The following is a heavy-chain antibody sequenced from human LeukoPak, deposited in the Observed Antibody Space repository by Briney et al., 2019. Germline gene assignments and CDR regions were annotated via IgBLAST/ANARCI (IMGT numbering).Heavy chain of an antibody. CDR1: GGSISSGGYY. D-gene: IGHD1/OR15-1a*01. CDR2: IYYSGST. Sequence: SEALSLTCTVSGGSISSGGYYWSWIRQHPGKGLEWIGYIYYSGSTYYNPSLKSRVTISVDTSKNQFSLKLSSVTAADTAVYCCARTTGTTSSNWFDPWGQGTLVTVSS. CDR3: ARTTGTTSSNWFDP. V-gene: IGHV4-31*03. J-gene: IGHJ5*02.